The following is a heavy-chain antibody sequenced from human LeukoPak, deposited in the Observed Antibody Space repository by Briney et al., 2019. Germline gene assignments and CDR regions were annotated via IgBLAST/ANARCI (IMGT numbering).Heavy chain of an antibody. Sequence: SETLSLTCAVYGGSFSGYYWSWIRQPPGKGLEWIGEINHSGSTNYNPSLKSRVTISVDTSKNQFSLKLSSVTAADTAVYYCARGAGTAFDYWGQGTLVTVSS. CDR3: ARGAGTAFDY. V-gene: IGHV4-34*01. J-gene: IGHJ4*02. CDR1: GGSFSGYY. CDR2: INHSGST. D-gene: IGHD1-1*01.